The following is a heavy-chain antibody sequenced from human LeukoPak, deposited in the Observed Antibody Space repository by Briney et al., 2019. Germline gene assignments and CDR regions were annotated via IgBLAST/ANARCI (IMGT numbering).Heavy chain of an antibody. D-gene: IGHD6-19*01. CDR2: IYYSGST. J-gene: IGHJ4*02. V-gene: IGHV4-59*01. CDR3: ARAHVEAFYSRGWFDY. Sequence: SETLSLTCTVSGGSISSYYWSWIRQPPGKGLEWIGYIYYSGSTNYNPSLKSRVTISVDTSKNQFSLKLSSVTAADTAVYYCARAHVEAFYSRGWFDYWGQGTLVTVSS. CDR1: GGSISSYY.